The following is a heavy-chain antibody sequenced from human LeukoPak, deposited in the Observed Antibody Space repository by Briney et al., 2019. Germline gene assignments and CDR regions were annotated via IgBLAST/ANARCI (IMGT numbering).Heavy chain of an antibody. J-gene: IGHJ4*02. CDR3: ARRPDYGGTPTFDY. D-gene: IGHD4-23*01. CDR2: IYSDGST. CDR1: GLTVSSTY. V-gene: IGHV3-66*01. Sequence: PGGSLRLSCAASGLTVSSTYMSWVRQAPGKGLEWVTVIYSDGSTYYADSVKGRFTISRDNSKNTLYLQMNSLRAEDTAVYFCARRPDYGGTPTFDYWGQGTLVTVSS.